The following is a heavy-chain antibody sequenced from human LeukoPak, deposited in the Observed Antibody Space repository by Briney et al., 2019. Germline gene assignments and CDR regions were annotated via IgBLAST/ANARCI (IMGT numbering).Heavy chain of an antibody. D-gene: IGHD3-10*01. CDR2: ISSSGITI. CDR3: ARGKTGSYYSRSYYMDV. J-gene: IGHJ6*03. Sequence: PGGSLRLSCAASGSIFSDYYMSWIRQAPGKGLEWVSYISSSGITIYYADSVKGRFTISRDNAKNSLYLQMNSLRAEDTAVYYCARGKTGSYYSRSYYMDVWGKGTTVTISS. V-gene: IGHV3-11*01. CDR1: GSIFSDYY.